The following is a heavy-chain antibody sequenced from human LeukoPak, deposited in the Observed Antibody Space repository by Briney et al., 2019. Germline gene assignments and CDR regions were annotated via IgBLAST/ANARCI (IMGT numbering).Heavy chain of an antibody. CDR3: ARDQVPYYYDSSGYYLSFPPAAFDI. Sequence: ASVKVSCKASGYTFTSYGISWVRQAPGQGLEWMGWISAYNGNTNYAQKLQGRVTMTTDTSTSTAYMELRSLRSDDTAVYYCARDQVPYYYDSSGYYLSFPPAAFDIWGQGTMVTVSS. J-gene: IGHJ3*02. D-gene: IGHD3-22*01. V-gene: IGHV1-18*01. CDR2: ISAYNGNT. CDR1: GYTFTSYG.